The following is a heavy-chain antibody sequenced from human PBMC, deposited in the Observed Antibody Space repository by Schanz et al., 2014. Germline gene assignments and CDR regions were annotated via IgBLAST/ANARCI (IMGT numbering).Heavy chain of an antibody. D-gene: IGHD3-16*01. CDR3: TKGRTFGR. CDR2: MNSKTGNT. Sequence: QVQLVQSGAEVKKPGASVRVSCKASGYSFTTYDVNWVRQATGQGLEWMGWMNSKTGNTGYAQRFQGRVTMTRNTSITTAYLELSSLRSGDTDVDYCTKGRTFGRWGQGALVTVSS. CDR1: GYSFTTYD. V-gene: IGHV1-8*01. J-gene: IGHJ4*02.